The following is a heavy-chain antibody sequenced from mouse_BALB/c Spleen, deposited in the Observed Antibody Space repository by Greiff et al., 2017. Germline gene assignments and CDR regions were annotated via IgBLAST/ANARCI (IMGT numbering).Heavy chain of an antibody. CDR1: GFTFSSFG. V-gene: IGHV5-17*02. Sequence: EVQRVESGGGLVQPGGSRKLSCAASGFTFSSFGMHWVRQAPEKGLEWVAYISSGSSTIYYADTVKGRFTISRDNPKNTLFLQMTSLRSEDTAMYYCARSLGDYYAMDYWGQGTSVTVSS. CDR3: ARSLGDYYAMDY. CDR2: ISSGSSTI. J-gene: IGHJ4*01.